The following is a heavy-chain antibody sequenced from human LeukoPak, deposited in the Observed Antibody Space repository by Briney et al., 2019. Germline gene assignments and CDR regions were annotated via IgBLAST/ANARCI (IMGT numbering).Heavy chain of an antibody. J-gene: IGHJ3*02. CDR3: ARSLAAKVASDAFDI. V-gene: IGHV3-30-3*01. D-gene: IGHD5-12*01. Sequence: SGGSLRLSRAASGFTFSSSAMSWVRQAPGKGLEWVAVISFDGSNKYNADSVRGRFTVSRDNSKNTLYLQMNSLRAEDTAVYYCARSLAAKVASDAFDIWGQGTMVTVSS. CDR1: GFTFSSSA. CDR2: ISFDGSNK.